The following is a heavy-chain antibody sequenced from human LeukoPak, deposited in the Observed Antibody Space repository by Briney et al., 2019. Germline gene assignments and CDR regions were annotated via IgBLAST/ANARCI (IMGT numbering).Heavy chain of an antibody. Sequence: GASVKVSCEASGYTFTGYYMHWVRQAPGQGIEWMGWINPNSGGTNYAQKFQGWVTMTRDTSISTAYMELSSLSSEDTAVYYCATDQVTGRLELTTRGWGQGTLVTVSS. J-gene: IGHJ4*02. CDR3: ATDQVTGRLELTTRG. D-gene: IGHD1-7*01. CDR1: GYTFTGYY. V-gene: IGHV1-2*04. CDR2: INPNSGGT.